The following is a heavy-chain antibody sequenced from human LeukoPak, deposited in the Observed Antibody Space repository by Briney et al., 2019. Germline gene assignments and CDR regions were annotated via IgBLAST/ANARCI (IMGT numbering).Heavy chain of an antibody. J-gene: IGHJ4*02. Sequence: PSETLSLTCAVHGGSFGGYYWSWIRQPPGKGLEWIGEINHSGSTNYNPSLKSRVTISVDTSKNQFSLKLSSVTAADTAVYYCARGPRFIAAPYYFDYWGQGTLVTVSS. V-gene: IGHV4-34*01. D-gene: IGHD6-13*01. CDR2: INHSGST. CDR3: ARGPRFIAAPYYFDY. CDR1: GGSFGGYY.